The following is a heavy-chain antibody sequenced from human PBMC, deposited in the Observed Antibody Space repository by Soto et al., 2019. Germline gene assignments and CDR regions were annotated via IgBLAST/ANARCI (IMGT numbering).Heavy chain of an antibody. CDR2: IYYSGST. CDR1: GGSISNYY. Sequence: PSETLSLTCTVSGGSISNYYWSWIRQPPGKGLEWIGYIYYSGSTNYNPSLKSRVTISVDTSKNQFSLKLSSVTAADTAVYYCAGHGYYYYYMDVWGKGTTVTVSS. CDR3: AGHGYYYYYMDV. V-gene: IGHV4-59*08. J-gene: IGHJ6*03.